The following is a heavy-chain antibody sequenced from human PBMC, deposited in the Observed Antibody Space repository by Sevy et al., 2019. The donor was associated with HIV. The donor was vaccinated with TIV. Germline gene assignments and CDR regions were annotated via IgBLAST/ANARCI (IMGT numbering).Heavy chain of an antibody. Sequence: GGSLRLSCTASGFTFGDYCMSWVRQAPGKGLEWVAFLKSDVYGGTVDDAASVRCSFVISRDDSKTIAYLQMNDLKTEDTGFYDWTRRKAVQSIFDYWGQGALVTVSS. CDR2: LKSDVYGGTV. CDR3: TRRKAVQSIFDY. CDR1: GFTFGDYC. J-gene: IGHJ4*02. V-gene: IGHV3-49*04. D-gene: IGHD2-2*02.